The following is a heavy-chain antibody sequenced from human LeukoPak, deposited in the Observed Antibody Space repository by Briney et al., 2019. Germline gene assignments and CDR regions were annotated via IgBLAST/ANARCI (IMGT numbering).Heavy chain of an antibody. CDR1: GFSFSDYA. J-gene: IGHJ4*02. Sequence: GGSLRLSCAASGFSFSDYAMSWVRQAPGEGLEWVSAITGPGEGTWYADSVLGRFTTSRDNSKNTLYLQTNSLRAEDTAVYFCAKRMYGWYQIDYWGQGTLVTVSS. CDR2: ITGPGEGT. D-gene: IGHD6-19*01. CDR3: AKRMYGWYQIDY. V-gene: IGHV3-23*01.